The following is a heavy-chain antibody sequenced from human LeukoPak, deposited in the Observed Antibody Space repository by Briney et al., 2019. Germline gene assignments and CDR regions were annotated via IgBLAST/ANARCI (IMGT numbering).Heavy chain of an antibody. Sequence: GGSLRLSCAASGFTFSSYEMNWVRQAPGKGLEWVSAISGSGGSTYYADSVKGRFTISRDNSKNTLYLQMNSLRAEDTAVYYCAKIAAAGTPVNWFDPWGQGTLVTVSS. J-gene: IGHJ5*02. V-gene: IGHV3-23*01. D-gene: IGHD6-13*01. CDR2: ISGSGGST. CDR3: AKIAAAGTPVNWFDP. CDR1: GFTFSSYE.